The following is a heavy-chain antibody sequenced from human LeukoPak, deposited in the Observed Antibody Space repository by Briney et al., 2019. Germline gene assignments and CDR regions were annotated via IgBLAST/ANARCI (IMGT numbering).Heavy chain of an antibody. J-gene: IGHJ4*02. CDR2: INVGNGNT. CDR3: ARHRPRHGDTADY. V-gene: IGHV1-3*01. Sequence: GASVKVSCKASGGTFSSYAISWVRQAPGQGLEWMGWINVGNGNTKYSQKFQGRVTITRDTSASTVYMELSSLRSEDTAVYYCARHRPRHGDTADYWGQGTLVTVSS. CDR1: GGTFSSYA. D-gene: IGHD5-18*01.